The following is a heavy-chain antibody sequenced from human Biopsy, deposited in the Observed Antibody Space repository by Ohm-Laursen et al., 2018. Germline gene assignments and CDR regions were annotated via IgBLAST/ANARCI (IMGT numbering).Heavy chain of an antibody. J-gene: IGHJ4*02. D-gene: IGHD5-12*01. Sequence: TLSLTCTVSGVFINGGRYYWNWIRHHPGKGLEWIGNIFYSANTYYSPSLKSRVTISVDTSKNQFSLKLSSVTAADTAVYYCARLGSGDYFPTFFDFWGQGALVTVSS. CDR3: ARLGSGDYFPTFFDF. V-gene: IGHV4-31*03. CDR2: IFYSANT. CDR1: GVFINGGRYY.